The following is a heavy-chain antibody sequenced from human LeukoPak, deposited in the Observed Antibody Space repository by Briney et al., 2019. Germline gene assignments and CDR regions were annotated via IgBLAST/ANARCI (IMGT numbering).Heavy chain of an antibody. CDR2: IGTAGDT. CDR3: ARGRAGQWLAFGAFDI. D-gene: IGHD6-19*01. V-gene: IGHV3-13*01. J-gene: IGHJ3*02. Sequence: GGSLSLSCAASGFTFSSYDMHWVRQATGKGLEWVSAIGTAGDTYYPGSVKGRFTISRENAKNSLYLQMNSLRAGDTAVYYCARGRAGQWLAFGAFDIWGQGTMVTVSS. CDR1: GFTFSSYD.